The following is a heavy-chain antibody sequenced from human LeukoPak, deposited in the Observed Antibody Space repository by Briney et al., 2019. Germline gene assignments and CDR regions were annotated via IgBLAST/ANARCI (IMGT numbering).Heavy chain of an antibody. CDR3: ARXHRPGVGGTFDY. CDR2: INPNSGGT. Sequence: ASVKVSCKASGYTFTGYYMHWVRQAPGQGLEWMGWINPNSGGTNYAQKFQGRVTMTRDTSITTAYMELSRLSVDDTAVYYCARXHRPGVGGTFDYWSQGTLVTVSS. D-gene: IGHD1-26*01. J-gene: IGHJ4*02. CDR1: GYTFTGYY. V-gene: IGHV1-2*02.